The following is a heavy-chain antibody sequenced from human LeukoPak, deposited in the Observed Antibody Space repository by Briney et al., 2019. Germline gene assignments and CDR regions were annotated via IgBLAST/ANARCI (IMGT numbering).Heavy chain of an antibody. CDR2: IYYGGIS. V-gene: IGHV4-59*01. CDR3: ARGITMID. Sequence: SETLSLTCTVSGASINTYYWTWIRQPPGKGLEWIGYIYYGGISSYNPSLKSRVTMSVDTSRAQCSVKLRSVTAADTAVYYCARGITMIDWGQGTLVTVYS. J-gene: IGHJ4*02. CDR1: GASINTYY. D-gene: IGHD3-22*01.